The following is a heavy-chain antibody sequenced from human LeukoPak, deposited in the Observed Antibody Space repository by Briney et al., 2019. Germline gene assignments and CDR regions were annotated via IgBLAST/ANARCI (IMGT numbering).Heavy chain of an antibody. V-gene: IGHV4-59*08. CDR2: IYYTGST. J-gene: IGHJ4*02. Sequence: PSETLSLTCTVSGDSISSYYWSWIRQPPGKGLEWIGYIYYTGSTNYNPSLKSRATISVDTSKNQFSLKVSAVTAADTAVYYCARHRYGDVYYFDFWGQGTLVSVSS. D-gene: IGHD3-16*01. CDR1: GDSISSYY. CDR3: ARHRYGDVYYFDF.